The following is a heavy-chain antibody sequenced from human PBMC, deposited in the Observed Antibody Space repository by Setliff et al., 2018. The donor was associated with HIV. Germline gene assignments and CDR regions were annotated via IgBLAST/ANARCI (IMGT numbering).Heavy chain of an antibody. J-gene: IGHJ6*03. V-gene: IGHV3-30*02. CDR2: IRYDGDNK. Sequence: GGSLRLSCAASGFTFSGYGMYWVRQAPGKGLEWVACIRYDGDNKYYADSVKGRFTISRDNSKNTLYLQMNSLRAKDAAVYYCAKAFGYCSGGSCPVLMDVWGKGTTVTVSS. CDR1: GFTFSGYG. CDR3: AKAFGYCSGGSCPVLMDV. D-gene: IGHD2-15*01.